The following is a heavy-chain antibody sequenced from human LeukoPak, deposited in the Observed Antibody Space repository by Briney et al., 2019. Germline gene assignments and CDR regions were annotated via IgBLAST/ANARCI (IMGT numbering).Heavy chain of an antibody. CDR2: ISGSGGST. CDR3: AGGREWSSFDY. D-gene: IGHD3-3*01. J-gene: IGHJ4*02. Sequence: HPGGSLRLSCAASGFTVSSNYMSWVRQAPGKGLEWVSAISGSGGSTYYADSVKGRFTISRDNSKNTLYLQMNSLRAEDTAVYYCAGGREWSSFDYWGQGTLVTVSS. V-gene: IGHV3-23*01. CDR1: GFTVSSNY.